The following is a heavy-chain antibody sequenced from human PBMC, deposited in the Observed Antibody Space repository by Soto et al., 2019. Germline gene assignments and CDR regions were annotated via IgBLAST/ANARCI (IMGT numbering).Heavy chain of an antibody. V-gene: IGHV3-23*01. CDR2: ISVSGGAT. CDR1: GFSLRNYV. D-gene: IGHD7-27*01. CDR3: VMDHTGVYRTVKSADVYYFDR. Sequence: GGSLRLSCAASGFSLRNYVMSWVRQAPGKGLEWVSDISVSGGATFYADYVKGRFTISRDNSKNTLYLEMKSLRAEDTAVYYCVMDHTGVYRTVKSADVYYFDRWGRGTLVTVSS. J-gene: IGHJ2*01.